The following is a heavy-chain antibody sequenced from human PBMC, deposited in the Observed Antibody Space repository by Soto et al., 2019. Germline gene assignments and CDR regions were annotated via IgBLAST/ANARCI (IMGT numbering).Heavy chain of an antibody. CDR1: GYTFTSYG. V-gene: IGHV1-18*01. D-gene: IGHD5-18*01. CDR3: ARDLPDTAPDY. CDR2: ISAYNGNT. J-gene: IGHJ4*02. Sequence: QVQLVQSGAEVKKPGASVKVSCKASGYTFTSYGISWVRQAPGQGLEWMGWISAYNGNTNYAQKLQGRVTMTTDTATSPAYMELTSLTSDDTAVDYCARDLPDTAPDYWGQGTLDTVSS.